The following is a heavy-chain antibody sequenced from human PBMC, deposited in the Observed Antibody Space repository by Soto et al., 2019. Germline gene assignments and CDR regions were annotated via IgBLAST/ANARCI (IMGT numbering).Heavy chain of an antibody. Sequence: ASVKVSCKASGYTFTGYYMHWVRQAPGQGLEWMGWINPNSGGTNYAQKFQGWVTMTRDTSISTAYMELSRLRSDDTAVYYCARAVGYSSSWYSRHNRFDPWGQGTLVTVSS. CDR1: GYTFTGYY. V-gene: IGHV1-2*04. J-gene: IGHJ5*02. D-gene: IGHD6-13*01. CDR2: INPNSGGT. CDR3: ARAVGYSSSWYSRHNRFDP.